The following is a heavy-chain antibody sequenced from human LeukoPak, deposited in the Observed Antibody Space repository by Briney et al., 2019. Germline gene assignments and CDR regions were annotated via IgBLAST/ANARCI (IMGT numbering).Heavy chain of an antibody. CDR2: INHSVST. Sequence: SETLSLTCAVYGGSFSGYYWSWIRQPPGKGLEWIGEINHSVSTNYNPSLKSRVTISVDTSKNQFSLKLSSVTAADTAVYYCARGVLSLRYYYYYMDVWGKGTTVTVSS. D-gene: IGHD2/OR15-2a*01. CDR3: ARGVLSLRYYYYYMDV. CDR1: GGSFSGYY. J-gene: IGHJ6*03. V-gene: IGHV4-34*01.